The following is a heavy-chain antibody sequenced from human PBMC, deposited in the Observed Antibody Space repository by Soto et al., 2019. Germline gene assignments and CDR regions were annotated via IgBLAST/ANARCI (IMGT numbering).Heavy chain of an antibody. CDR1: GYTVTTYD. Sequence: ASVKVSCKASGYTVTTYDTNWVRQAAGQGPEWMGWVIPRSDNTACARILTRSTSISTAYMELSSLRSEDTAVYYCARGGYYYDSSAYYRPFDYWGQGTLVTVSS. CDR2: VIPRSDNT. CDR3: ARGGYYYDSSAYYRPFDY. D-gene: IGHD3-22*01. V-gene: IGHV1-8*01. J-gene: IGHJ4*02.